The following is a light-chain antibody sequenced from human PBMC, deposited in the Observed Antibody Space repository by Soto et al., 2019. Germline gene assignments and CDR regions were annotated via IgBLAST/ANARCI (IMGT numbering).Light chain of an antibody. J-gene: IGKJ3*01. CDR3: QQSYTNPLT. CDR1: QGISSW. Sequence: DIQMTQSPSSLSASVGDRVTITCRASQGISSWLAWYQQKPEKAPKLLIYAASSLQSGVPSRFTGSGSGTDFTLTINSLQLEDFATYYCQQSYTNPLTFGPGTKVDIK. CDR2: AAS. V-gene: IGKV1D-16*01.